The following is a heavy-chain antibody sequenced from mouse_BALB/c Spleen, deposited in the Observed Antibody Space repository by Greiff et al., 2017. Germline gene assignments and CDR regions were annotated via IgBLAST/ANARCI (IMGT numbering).Heavy chain of an antibody. V-gene: IGHV6-6*02. D-gene: IGHD2-2*01. CDR3: TRPFYYGYDGFDY. J-gene: IGHJ3*01. CDR1: GFTFSNYC. CDR2: ISLKSNNYAT. Sequence: EVQLVESGGGLVQPGGSMKLSCVASGFTFSNYCMNWVRQSPEQGLEWVAEISLKSNNYATHYAESVKGRFTISRDDSKSSVYLQMNNLRAEGTGIDYCTRPFYYGYDGFDYWGQGTLVTVAA.